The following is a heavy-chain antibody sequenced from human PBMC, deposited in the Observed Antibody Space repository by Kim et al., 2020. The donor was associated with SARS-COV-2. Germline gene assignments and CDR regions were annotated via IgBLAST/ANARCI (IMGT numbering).Heavy chain of an antibody. CDR1: GFTFDDYA. V-gene: IGHV3-9*01. CDR3: AKQQQLVGGGFDY. CDR2: ISWNSGSI. Sequence: GGSLRLSCAASGFTFDDYAMHWVRQAPGKGLEWVSGISWNSGSIGYADSVKGRFTISRDNAKNSLYLQMNSLRAEDTALYYCAKQQQLVGGGFDYWGQGTLVTVSS. J-gene: IGHJ4*02. D-gene: IGHD6-13*01.